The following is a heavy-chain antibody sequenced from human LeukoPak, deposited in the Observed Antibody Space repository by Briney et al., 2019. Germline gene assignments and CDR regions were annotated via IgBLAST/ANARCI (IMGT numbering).Heavy chain of an antibody. CDR3: AKDLMTGYSSSWLVDY. Sequence: PGGSLRLSCAASGFTFGSYAMSWVRQAPGKGLEWVSAISGSGGSTYYADSVKGRFTISRDNSKNTLYLQMNSLRAEDTAVYYCAKDLMTGYSSSWLVDYWGQGTLVTVSS. CDR2: ISGSGGST. CDR1: GFTFGSYA. J-gene: IGHJ4*02. V-gene: IGHV3-23*01. D-gene: IGHD6-13*01.